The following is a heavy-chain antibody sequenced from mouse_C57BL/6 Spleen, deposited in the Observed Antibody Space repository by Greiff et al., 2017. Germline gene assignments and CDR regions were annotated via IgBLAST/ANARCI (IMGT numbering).Heavy chain of an antibody. D-gene: IGHD2-2*01. J-gene: IGHJ3*01. V-gene: IGHV1-72*01. CDR2: IDPNSGGT. Sequence: VQLQQPGAELVKPGASVKLSCKASGYTFTSYWMHWVKQRPGRGLEWIGRIDPNSGGTKYNEKFKSKATLTVDNPSSTAYMQLSSLTSEDAAVCDCARRERGYEFAYWGQGTLVTVSA. CDR1: GYTFTSYW. CDR3: ARRERGYEFAY.